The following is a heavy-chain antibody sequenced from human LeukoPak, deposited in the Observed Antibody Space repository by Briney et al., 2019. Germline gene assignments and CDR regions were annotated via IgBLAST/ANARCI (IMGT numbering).Heavy chain of an antibody. CDR1: GYTFTGYY. CDR3: ARELPQWLVLDY. D-gene: IGHD6-19*01. V-gene: IGHV1-18*04. CDR2: ISAYNGNT. J-gene: IGHJ4*02. Sequence: GASVKVPCKASGYTFTGYYMHWVRQAPGQGLEWMGWISAYNGNTNYAQKLQGRVTMTTDTSTSTAYMELRSLRSDDTAVYYCARELPQWLVLDYWGQGTLVTVSS.